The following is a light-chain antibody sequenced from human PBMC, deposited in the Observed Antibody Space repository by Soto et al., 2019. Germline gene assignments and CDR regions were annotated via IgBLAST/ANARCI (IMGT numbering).Light chain of an antibody. CDR3: QQYSIYSS. J-gene: IGKJ2*03. CDR1: QSISYW. Sequence: DIQMTQSPSTLSASVGDRVTITCRASQSISYWLAWYQQKPGKAPKLLIYDASSLEGGVPSRFSGSRSGSEFTLTISSLQPDDFGTYYCQQYSIYSSFGQGTKLQI. CDR2: DAS. V-gene: IGKV1-5*01.